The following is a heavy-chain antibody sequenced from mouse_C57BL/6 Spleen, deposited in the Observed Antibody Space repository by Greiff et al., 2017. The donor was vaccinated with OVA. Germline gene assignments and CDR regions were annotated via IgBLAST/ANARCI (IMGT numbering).Heavy chain of an antibody. CDR1: GFTFSDYY. Sequence: EVQRVESGGGLVQPGGSLKLSCAASGFTFSDYYMYWVRQTPEKRLEWVAYISNGGGSTYYPDTVKGRFTISRDNAKNTLYLQMSRLKSEDTAMYYCASRGAYWGQGTLVTVSA. V-gene: IGHV5-12*01. CDR3: ASRGAY. J-gene: IGHJ3*01. CDR2: ISNGGGST.